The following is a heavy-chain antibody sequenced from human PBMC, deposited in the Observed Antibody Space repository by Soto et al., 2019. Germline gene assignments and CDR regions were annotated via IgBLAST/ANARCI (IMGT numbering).Heavy chain of an antibody. CDR1: GGSISSGGYS. Sequence: KPSETLSLTCAVSGGSISSGGYSWSWIRQPPGKGLEWIGYIYHSGSTYYNPSLKSRVTISVDRSKNQFSLKLSSVTAADTAVYYCARAYGSGSYYNVPYFDYWGQGTLVTVSS. V-gene: IGHV4-30-2*01. CDR2: IYHSGST. CDR3: ARAYGSGSYYNVPYFDY. D-gene: IGHD3-10*01. J-gene: IGHJ4*02.